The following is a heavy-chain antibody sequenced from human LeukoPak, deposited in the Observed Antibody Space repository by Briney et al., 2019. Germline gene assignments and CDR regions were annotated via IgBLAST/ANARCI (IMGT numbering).Heavy chain of an antibody. CDR2: IYYSGST. Sequence: KPSGTLSLTCTVSGGSISSHYWSWIRQPPGKGLEWIGYIYYSGSTNYNPSLKSRVTISVDTSKNQFSLKLSSVTAADTAVYYCARVGPSSSDTNWFDPWGQGTLVTVSS. J-gene: IGHJ5*02. CDR1: GGSISSHY. CDR3: ARVGPSSSDTNWFDP. V-gene: IGHV4-59*11. D-gene: IGHD6-6*01.